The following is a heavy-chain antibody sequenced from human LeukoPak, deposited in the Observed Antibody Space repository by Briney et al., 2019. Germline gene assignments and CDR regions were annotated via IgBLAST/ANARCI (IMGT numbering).Heavy chain of an antibody. J-gene: IGHJ4*02. V-gene: IGHV3-21*01. CDR1: GSTFSTYN. Sequence: GRSLRLSCAASGSTFSTYNLNWVRQAPGKGLEWVSSISTTSSYMYYADSVKGRFTISRDNAKNSLYLQMNSLRAEDTAVYYCSGGWSVFGYWGQGTLVTVSS. D-gene: IGHD6-19*01. CDR2: ISTTSSYM. CDR3: SGGWSVFGY.